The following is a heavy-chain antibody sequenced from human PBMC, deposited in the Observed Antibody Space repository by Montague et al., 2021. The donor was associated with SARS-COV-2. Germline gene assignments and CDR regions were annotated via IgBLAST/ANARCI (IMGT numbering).Heavy chain of an antibody. J-gene: IGHJ5*02. CDR2: IYTSGST. V-gene: IGHV4-61*05. Sequence: SETLSLTCTVSGGSISSSSYYWGWIRQPPGKGLEWIARIYTSGSTYFNPSLKSRVAISIDTSKNQFSLKLSSVTAADTAVYYCARRPYSYDSSGQFDHWGQGVLVTVSS. CDR1: GGSISSSSYY. D-gene: IGHD3-22*01. CDR3: ARRPYSYDSSGQFDH.